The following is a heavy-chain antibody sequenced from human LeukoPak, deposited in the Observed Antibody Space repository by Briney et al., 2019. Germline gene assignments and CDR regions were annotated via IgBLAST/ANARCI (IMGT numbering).Heavy chain of an antibody. CDR1: GGSISGYY. CDR3: ARGNSNYVYDY. Sequence: SETLSLTCTVSGGSISGYYWTWIRQPAGKGLEWIGRTHPSGTTDYNPSLKSRVTMSVDTSENQFSLKLSSVTAADTAIYYCARGNSNYVYDYWGQGTLVTVSS. J-gene: IGHJ4*02. CDR2: THPSGTT. V-gene: IGHV4-4*07. D-gene: IGHD3-10*02.